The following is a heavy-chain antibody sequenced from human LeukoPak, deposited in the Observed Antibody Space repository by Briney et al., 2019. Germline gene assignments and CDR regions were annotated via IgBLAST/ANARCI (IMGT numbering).Heavy chain of an antibody. CDR3: ARVIGLGWGPTEYFQY. J-gene: IGHJ1*01. CDR1: GFTFSSYW. Sequence: PGGSLRLSCAASGFTFSSYWMSWVRQAPGKGLEWVANIKQDGSEKYYVDSVKGRFTISRDNAKNSLYLQMNSLTAEDTAVYYCARVIGLGWGPTEYFQYWGQGTLVTVSS. V-gene: IGHV3-7*05. CDR2: IKQDGSEK. D-gene: IGHD3-16*01.